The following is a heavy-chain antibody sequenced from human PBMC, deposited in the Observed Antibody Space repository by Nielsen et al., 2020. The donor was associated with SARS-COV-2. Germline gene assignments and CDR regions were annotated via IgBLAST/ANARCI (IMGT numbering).Heavy chain of an antibody. J-gene: IGHJ4*02. D-gene: IGHD5-12*01. V-gene: IGHV3-9*01. CDR2: ISWNSGSI. CDR1: GFTFDDYA. Sequence: GGSLRLSCAASGFTFDDYAMHWVRQAPGKGLEWVSGISWNSGSIGYADSVKGRFTISRDNAKNSLYLQMNSLRAEDTATYYCARDGRIGYGVYLDYWGQGTPVTVSS. CDR3: ARDGRIGYGVYLDY.